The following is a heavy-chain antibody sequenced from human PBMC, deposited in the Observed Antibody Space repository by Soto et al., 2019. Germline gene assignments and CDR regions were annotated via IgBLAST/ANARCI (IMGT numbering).Heavy chain of an antibody. CDR3: ARHSPYCGGDCYSFDY. CDR2: IYYSEST. Sequence: SETLSLTCAVSGGSISSGGYYWSWIRQPPGKGLEWIGYIYYSESTNYNPSLKSRVTISIDTSKNQFSLKLSSVTAADTAVYYCARHSPYCGGDCYSFDYWGQGTLVTVSS. J-gene: IGHJ4*02. CDR1: GGSISSGGYY. V-gene: IGHV4-61*08. D-gene: IGHD2-21*02.